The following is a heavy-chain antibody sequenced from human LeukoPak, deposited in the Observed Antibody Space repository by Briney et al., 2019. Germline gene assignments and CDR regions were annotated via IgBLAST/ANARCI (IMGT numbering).Heavy chain of an antibody. V-gene: IGHV3-23*01. J-gene: IGHJ3*02. D-gene: IGHD5-12*01. CDR2: ISGSGGYT. CDR3: AKNWGATIYYAFDI. CDR1: GFTFSDYY. Sequence: PGGSLRLSCAASGFTFSDYYMSWIRQAPGKGLEWVSAISGSGGYTYYADSVKGRFTISRDNSKNTLYLQMSSLRAEDTAVYYCAKNWGATIYYAFDIWGQGTMVTVSS.